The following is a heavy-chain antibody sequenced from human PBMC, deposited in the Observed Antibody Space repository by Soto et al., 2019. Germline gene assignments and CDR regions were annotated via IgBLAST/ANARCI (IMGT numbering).Heavy chain of an antibody. Sequence: SETLSLTYAVYGGSFSGYYWSWIRQPPGKGLEWIGEINHSGSTNYNPSLKSRVTISVDTSKNQFSLKLSSVTAADTAVYYCARLDYDFWSGYSNWFDPWGQGTLVTVS. D-gene: IGHD3-3*01. V-gene: IGHV4-34*01. CDR2: INHSGST. J-gene: IGHJ5*02. CDR3: ARLDYDFWSGYSNWFDP. CDR1: GGSFSGYY.